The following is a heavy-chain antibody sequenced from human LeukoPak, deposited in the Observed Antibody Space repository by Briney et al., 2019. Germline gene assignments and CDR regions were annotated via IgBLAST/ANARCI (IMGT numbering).Heavy chain of an antibody. V-gene: IGHV4-34*01. CDR3: ARERASNNHDNWFDP. CDR1: GASFRAYY. Sequence: PSETLSLTCAVYGASFRAYYWSWIRQAPGKGLEWIGEINDSGHARYNASLKSRVTISADKSKNQFFLRLSPVAAADSGVYYCARERASNNHDNWFDPWGQGTQVTVSS. CDR2: INDSGHA. J-gene: IGHJ5*02.